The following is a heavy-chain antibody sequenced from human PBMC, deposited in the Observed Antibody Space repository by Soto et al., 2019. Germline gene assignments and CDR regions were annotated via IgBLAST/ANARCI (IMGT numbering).Heavy chain of an antibody. CDR1: GGSFSGYY. V-gene: IGHV4-34*01. Sequence: QVQLQQWGAGLLKPSETLSLTCAVYGGSFSGYYWSWIRQPPGQGLEWIGEINHSGSTNYNPSLKSRVTISVDTSKNQCSLKLSSVTAADTAVYYCARGLAARRGGDAFDIWGQGTMVTVSS. CDR2: INHSGST. CDR3: ARGLAARRGGDAFDI. J-gene: IGHJ3*02. D-gene: IGHD6-6*01.